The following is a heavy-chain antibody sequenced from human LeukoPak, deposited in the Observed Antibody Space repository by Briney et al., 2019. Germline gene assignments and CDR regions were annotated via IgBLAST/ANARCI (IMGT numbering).Heavy chain of an antibody. CDR1: GYTFTNYW. CDR3: ARLLNGGSVDY. V-gene: IGHV5-51*01. D-gene: IGHD2-8*01. CDR2: INPGNSDT. Sequence: GESLKISCKVSGYTFTNYWVGWVCQKPGEGLEWMGIINPGNSDTRYSPSLQGQVAISVDKSISTAYLQWSSLKTSDTAMCYCARLLNGGSVDYWGQGTLVPVSS. J-gene: IGHJ4*02.